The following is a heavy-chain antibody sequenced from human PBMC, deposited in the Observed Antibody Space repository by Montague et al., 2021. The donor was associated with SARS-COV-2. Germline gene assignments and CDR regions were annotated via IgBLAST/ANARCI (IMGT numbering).Heavy chain of an antibody. J-gene: IGHJ3*02. CDR3: ERGSYGPDAFDI. V-gene: IGHV4-39*01. CDR1: GGSISSSSYY. D-gene: IGHD5-18*01. CDR2: NYYSGNT. Sequence: SETLSLTCTVSGGSISSSSYYWGWLRPPPGKGLESIGRNYYSGNTHHNPYHKSRLSISVDTAKNQLSLKLSSVTAADTSVYYSERGSYGPDAFDIWGQGTMVTVSS.